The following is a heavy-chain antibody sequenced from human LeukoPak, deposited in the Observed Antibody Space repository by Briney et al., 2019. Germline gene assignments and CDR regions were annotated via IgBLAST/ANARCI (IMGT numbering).Heavy chain of an antibody. CDR3: ARVVHGVGVVAATAVYYYYYYMDV. V-gene: IGHV4-39*07. CDR2: IYYSGST. CDR1: GGSISSSSYY. Sequence: SETLSLTCTVSGGSISSSSYYWGWIRQPPGKGLEWIGSIYYSGSTYYNPSLKSRVTISVDTSKNQFSLKLSSVTAADTAVYYCARVVHGVGVVAATAVYYYYYYMDVWGKGTTVTVSS. J-gene: IGHJ6*03. D-gene: IGHD2-15*01.